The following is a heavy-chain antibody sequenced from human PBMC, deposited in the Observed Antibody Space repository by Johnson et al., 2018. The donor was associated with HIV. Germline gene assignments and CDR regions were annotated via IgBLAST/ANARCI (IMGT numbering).Heavy chain of an antibody. CDR1: GFTFSSYA. V-gene: IGHV3-30-3*01. CDR2: ISYDGSNK. CDR3: AKAPSMGADGFDI. J-gene: IGHJ3*02. D-gene: IGHD3-16*01. Sequence: QMLLVESGGGVVQPGRSLRLSCAASGFTFSSYAMHWVRQAPGKGLEWVAVISYDGSNKYYADSVKGRFTISRDNSKNTLYLQMNSLRAEDTAVYYCAKAPSMGADGFDIWGQGTMVTVSS.